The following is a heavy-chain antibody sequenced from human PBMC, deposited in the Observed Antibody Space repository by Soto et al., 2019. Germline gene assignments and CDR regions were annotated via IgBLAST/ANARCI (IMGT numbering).Heavy chain of an antibody. Sequence: GGSLRLSCAASGFTFSSYWMSWVRQAPGKGLEWVANIKQDGSEKYYVDSVKGRFTISRDNAKNSLYLQMNSLGAEDTAVYYCASPPLYYDSSGYYYSAYWGQGTLVTVSS. CDR1: GFTFSSYW. V-gene: IGHV3-7*02. CDR3: ASPPLYYDSSGYYYSAY. D-gene: IGHD3-22*01. CDR2: IKQDGSEK. J-gene: IGHJ4*02.